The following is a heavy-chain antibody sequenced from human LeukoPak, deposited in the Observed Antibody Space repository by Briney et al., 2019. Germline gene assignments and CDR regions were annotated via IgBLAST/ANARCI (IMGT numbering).Heavy chain of an antibody. CDR3: ARGLTYYDFWSGYNWFDP. J-gene: IGHJ5*02. CDR2: INHSGST. V-gene: IGHV4-34*01. CDR1: GGSFSGYY. D-gene: IGHD3-3*01. Sequence: SETLSLTCAVYGGSFSGYYWSWIRQPPGKGLEWIGEINHSGSTNYNSSLKSRVTISVDTSKNQFSLKLSSVTAADTAVYYCARGLTYYDFWSGYNWFDPWGQGTLVTVSS.